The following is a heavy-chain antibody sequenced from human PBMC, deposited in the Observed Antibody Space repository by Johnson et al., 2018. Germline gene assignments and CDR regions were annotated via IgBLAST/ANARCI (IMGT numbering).Heavy chain of an antibody. V-gene: IGHV3-7*01. J-gene: IGHJ6*03. CDR1: GFTFSSYW. CDR2: IKQDGSEK. CDR3: ARMTVAYYYYYMDV. Sequence: VQLVQSGGGLVQPGGSLRLSCAASGFTFSSYWMSWVRQAPGQGLEWVANIKQDGSEKYYGAPVKGRFTISRDNAKNSLYLQMNSRRAEDTAVYYCARMTVAYYYYYMDVWGKGTTVTVSS. D-gene: IGHD4/OR15-4a*01.